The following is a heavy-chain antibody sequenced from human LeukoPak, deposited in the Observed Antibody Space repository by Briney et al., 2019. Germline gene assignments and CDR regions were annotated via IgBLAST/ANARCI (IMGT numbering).Heavy chain of an antibody. J-gene: IGHJ3*02. CDR3: ARVSRPVFAIVVVPAFDI. CDR2: MSYSGST. V-gene: IGHV4-59*12. D-gene: IGHD3-22*01. Sequence: PSETLSLTCTVSGGSFSNSYWNWIRQPPGKGLEWIGYMSYSGSTYYNPSLKSRVTISVDTSKNQFSLKLSSVTAADTAVYYCARVSRPVFAIVVVPAFDIWGQGTMVTVSS. CDR1: GGSFSNSY.